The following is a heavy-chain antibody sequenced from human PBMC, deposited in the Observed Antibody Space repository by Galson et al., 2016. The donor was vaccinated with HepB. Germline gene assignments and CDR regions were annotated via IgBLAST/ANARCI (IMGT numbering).Heavy chain of an antibody. Sequence: SLRLSCAASGFTFSHYWMHWVRQGPGKGLMWVPRINVNGTGTNYVDSVKGRFTISRDNAKNTLYLQMNGLKASDTAVYFCARENPGKGDYVRTTYYFDYWGQGTLVTVSS. J-gene: IGHJ4*02. V-gene: IGHV3-74*01. D-gene: IGHD3-10*02. CDR2: INVNGTGT. CDR3: ARENPGKGDYVRTTYYFDY. CDR1: GFTFSHYW.